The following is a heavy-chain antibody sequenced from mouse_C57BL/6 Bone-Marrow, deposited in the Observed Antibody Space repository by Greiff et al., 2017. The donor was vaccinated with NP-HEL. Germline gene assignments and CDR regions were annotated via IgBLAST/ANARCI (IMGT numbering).Heavy chain of an antibody. D-gene: IGHD1-1*01. CDR1: GFNINDYY. Sequence: EVQVVESGAELVRPGASVKLSCTASGFNINDYYMHWVKQRPEQGLEWIGWIDPENGDTEYASKFQGKATITADTSSNTAYLQLSSLTSEDTAVYYCTTDSATERFWSFDVWGTGTTVTVSS. CDR3: TTDSATERFWSFDV. J-gene: IGHJ1*03. CDR2: IDPENGDT. V-gene: IGHV14-4*01.